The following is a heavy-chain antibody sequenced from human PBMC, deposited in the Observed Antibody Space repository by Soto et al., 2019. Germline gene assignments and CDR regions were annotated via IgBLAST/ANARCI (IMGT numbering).Heavy chain of an antibody. CDR3: ARVSLPYGDRHWRGYYYYGMDV. D-gene: IGHD4-17*01. J-gene: IGHJ6*02. Sequence: EVQLVESGGGLVQPGRSLRLSCAASGFTFDDYAMHWVRQAPGKGLEWVSGISWNSGSIGYADSVKGRFTISRDNAKNSLYLQMNSLRAEDTAVYYCARVSLPYGDRHWRGYYYYGMDVWGQGTTVTVSS. CDR2: ISWNSGSI. CDR1: GFTFDDYA. V-gene: IGHV3-9*01.